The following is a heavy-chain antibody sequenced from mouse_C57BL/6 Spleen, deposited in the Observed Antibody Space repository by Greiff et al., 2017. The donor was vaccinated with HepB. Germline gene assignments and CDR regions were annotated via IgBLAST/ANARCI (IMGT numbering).Heavy chain of an antibody. J-gene: IGHJ2*01. V-gene: IGHV1-82*01. CDR3: ARDGNSHY. CDR2: IYPGDGDT. D-gene: IGHD2-1*01. Sequence: VQLQQSGPELVKPGASVKISCKASGYAFSSSWMNWVKQRPGKGLEWIGRIYPGDGDTNYNGKFKGKATLTADKSSSTAYMQLSSLTSEDSAVYFCARDGNSHYWGQGTTLTVSS. CDR1: GYAFSSSW.